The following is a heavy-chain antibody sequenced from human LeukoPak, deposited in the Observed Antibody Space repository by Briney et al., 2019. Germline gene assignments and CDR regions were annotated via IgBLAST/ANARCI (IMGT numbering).Heavy chain of an antibody. CDR3: ARGRRFLEWRKYYFDY. CDR2: INHSGST. Sequence: SETLSLTCAVYGGSFSGYYWSWIRQPPGKGLGWIGEINHSGSTNYNPSLKSRVTISVDTSKNQFSLKLSSVTAADTAVYYCARGRRFLEWRKYYFDYWGQGTLVTVSS. J-gene: IGHJ4*02. CDR1: GGSFSGYY. D-gene: IGHD3-3*01. V-gene: IGHV4-34*01.